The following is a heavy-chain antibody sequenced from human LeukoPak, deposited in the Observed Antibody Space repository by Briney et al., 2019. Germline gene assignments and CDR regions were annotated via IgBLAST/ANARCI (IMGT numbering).Heavy chain of an antibody. J-gene: IGHJ4*02. CDR2: ISAYNGNT. V-gene: IGHV1-18*01. CDR1: GGTFSSYA. CDR3: ARDPDSSGYFDY. Sequence: GAVKVSCMASGGTFSSYAISWVRQAPGRGLEWAGCISAYNGNTNYAQNLQGRVTMTTDTSTNIDYMRLRSLRSDDTAVYNCARDPDSSGYFDYWGQGTLVTVSS. D-gene: IGHD6-25*01.